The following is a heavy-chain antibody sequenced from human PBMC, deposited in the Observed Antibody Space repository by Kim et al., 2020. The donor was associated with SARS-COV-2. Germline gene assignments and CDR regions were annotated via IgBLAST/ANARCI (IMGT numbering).Heavy chain of an antibody. J-gene: IGHJ4*02. V-gene: IGHV1-18*01. CDR3: ARGTKVEGYSYAY. Sequence: YAQKLQGRVTMNTDTSTSTAYMELRSLRSDDTAVYYCARGTKVEGYSYAYWGQGTLVTVSS. D-gene: IGHD5-18*01.